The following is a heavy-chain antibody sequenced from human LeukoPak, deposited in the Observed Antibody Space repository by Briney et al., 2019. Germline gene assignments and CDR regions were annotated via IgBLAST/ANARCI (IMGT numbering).Heavy chain of an antibody. V-gene: IGHV3-21*01. CDR2: ISSSSSYI. CDR3: ARDGIVGSSSVDAFDI. J-gene: IGHJ3*02. D-gene: IGHD6-6*01. Sequence: GGSLRLSCAASGFTFSSCSMNWVREAPGKGLEWVSSISSSSSYIYYADSVKGRFTISRDNPKNSLYLQMNSLRAEDTAVYYCARDGIVGSSSVDAFDIWGQGTMVTVSS. CDR1: GFTFSSCS.